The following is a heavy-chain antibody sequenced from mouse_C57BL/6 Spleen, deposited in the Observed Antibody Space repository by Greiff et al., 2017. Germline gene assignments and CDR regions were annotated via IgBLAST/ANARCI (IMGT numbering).Heavy chain of an antibody. Sequence: VQLQQPGAELVMPGASVKLSCKASGYTFTSYWMHWVKQRPGQGLEWIGEIDPSDSYTNYNQKFKGKSTLTVDKSSSTAYMQLSSLTSEDSAVYSCARRADFPYAMDYWGQGTSVTVSS. D-gene: IGHD3-1*01. J-gene: IGHJ4*01. CDR3: ARRADFPYAMDY. CDR2: IDPSDSYT. CDR1: GYTFTSYW. V-gene: IGHV1-69*01.